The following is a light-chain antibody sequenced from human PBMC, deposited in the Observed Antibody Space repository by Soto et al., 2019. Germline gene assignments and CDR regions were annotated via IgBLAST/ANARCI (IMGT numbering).Light chain of an antibody. CDR1: SSDVGGYNY. CDR2: EVS. Sequence: QSVLTQPPSASGSPGQSVTISCTGTSSDVGGYNYVSWYQQHPGKAPKLMIYEVSKRPSGVPDRFSGSKSGNTASLTVSGLQAEDEADYYCSSYAGSKNSLDFGTGIKLTVL. CDR3: SSYAGSKNSLD. V-gene: IGLV2-8*01. J-gene: IGLJ1*01.